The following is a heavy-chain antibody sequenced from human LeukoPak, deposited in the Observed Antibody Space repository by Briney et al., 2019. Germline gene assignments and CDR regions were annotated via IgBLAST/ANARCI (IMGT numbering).Heavy chain of an antibody. D-gene: IGHD4-23*01. J-gene: IGHJ4*01. V-gene: IGHV4-39*07. CDR2: IYYTGHT. CDR1: GGSISSGTHY. CDR3: AGGGNSDSPEFDY. Sequence: NSSETLSLTCAVSGGSISSGTHYWGWIRQPPEKGLEWIGSIYYTGHTYDSPSLKSRVTLAIDTSKNQFSLMLKSVPAADTAVYYCAGGGNSDSPEFDYWGHGTLVSVSS.